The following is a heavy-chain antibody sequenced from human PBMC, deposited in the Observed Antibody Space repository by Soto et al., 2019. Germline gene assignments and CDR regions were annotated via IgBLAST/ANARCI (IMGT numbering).Heavy chain of an antibody. V-gene: IGHV3-53*01. CDR1: GFTVSSNY. CDR3: AKDAYTRYYYYGMDV. D-gene: IGHD4-4*01. J-gene: IGHJ6*02. Sequence: GGSLRLSCAASGFTVSSNYMSWVRQAPGKGLQWVSVIYSGGSTYYADSVKGRFTISRDNSKNTLYFQMNSLRVEDTAIYYCAKDAYTRYYYYGMDVWGQGTAVTVSS. CDR2: IYSGGST.